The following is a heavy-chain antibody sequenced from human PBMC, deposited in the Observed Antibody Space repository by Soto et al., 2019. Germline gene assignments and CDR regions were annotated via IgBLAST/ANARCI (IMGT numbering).Heavy chain of an antibody. CDR3: VRLVGNSWLDH. CDR2: TYYRSQWHY. J-gene: IGHJ4*02. Sequence: SQTLSLTCAISGDSVSSNSAVWNWIRRSPSRGLEWLGRTYYRSQWHYEYAVFVQSRISIDPDTSKNQFSLQLNSVTPEDTAVYYCVRLVGNSWLDHWGEGTLVTVSS. D-gene: IGHD3-9*01. CDR1: GDSVSSNSAV. V-gene: IGHV6-1*01.